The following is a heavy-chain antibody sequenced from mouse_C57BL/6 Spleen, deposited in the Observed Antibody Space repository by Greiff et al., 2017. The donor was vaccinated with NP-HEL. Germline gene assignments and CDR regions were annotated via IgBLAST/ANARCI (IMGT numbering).Heavy chain of an antibody. J-gene: IGHJ4*01. CDR1: GYTFTSYW. V-gene: IGHV1-61*01. CDR2: IYPSDSET. D-gene: IGHD1-1*01. Sequence: VQLQQPGAELVRPGSSVKLSCKASGYTFTSYWMDWVKQRPGQGLEWIGNIYPSDSETHYNQKFKDKATLTVDKSSSTAYMQLSSLTSEDSAVYYCARKTTVTMDYWGQGTSVTVSS. CDR3: ARKTTVTMDY.